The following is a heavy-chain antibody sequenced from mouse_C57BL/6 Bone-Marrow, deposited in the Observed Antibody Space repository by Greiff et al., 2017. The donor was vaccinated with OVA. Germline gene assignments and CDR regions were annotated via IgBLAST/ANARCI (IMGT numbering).Heavy chain of an antibody. V-gene: IGHV1-5*01. CDR1: GYTFTSYW. CDR2: IYPGNSDT. Sequence: VQLQQSGTVLARPGASVKMSCKTSGYTFTSYWMHWVKQRPGQGLEWIGAIYPGNSDTSYNQKFKGKAKLNAVTSASTAYMELSSLTNEDSAVYYCTRGGLLRRGSCMDYWGQGTSVTVSS. J-gene: IGHJ4*01. CDR3: TRGGLLRRGSCMDY. D-gene: IGHD1-1*01.